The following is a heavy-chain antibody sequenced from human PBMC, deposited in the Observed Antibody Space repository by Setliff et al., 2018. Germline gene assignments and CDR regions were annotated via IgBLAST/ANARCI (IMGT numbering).Heavy chain of an antibody. CDR3: ARSRRPRRLQSDFDH. D-gene: IGHD6-25*01. CDR1: GFTFSDYN. Sequence: GGSLRLSCAASGFTFSDYNMNWVRQAPGKGLEWLSYISSSSGTIFYADSVKGRFSISRDSAKSSLFLQMNSLRGEDTAVYYCARSRRPRRLQSDFDHWGQGTLVTVSS. J-gene: IGHJ4*02. V-gene: IGHV3-48*01. CDR2: ISSSSGTI.